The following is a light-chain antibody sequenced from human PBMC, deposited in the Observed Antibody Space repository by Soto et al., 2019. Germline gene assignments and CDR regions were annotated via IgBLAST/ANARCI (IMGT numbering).Light chain of an antibody. Sequence: EIVMTQSPATLSVSPGERVTLSCRASKSIRKNLVWYQQKSGQAPRLLIYDASTRAAGIPVRFSGSGSGTDFTLTISGLLSEDFAVYFCQQFNAWPLTFGPGTKVEI. CDR1: KSIRKN. CDR2: DAS. CDR3: QQFNAWPLT. V-gene: IGKV3-15*01. J-gene: IGKJ3*01.